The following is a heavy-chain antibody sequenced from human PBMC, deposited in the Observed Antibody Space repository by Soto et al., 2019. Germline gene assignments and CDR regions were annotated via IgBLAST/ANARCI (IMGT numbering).Heavy chain of an antibody. CDR3: ATDPLVHRGEGWFDP. D-gene: IGHD3-16*01. CDR2: ISGSGGST. V-gene: IGHV3-23*01. CDR1: GFTFISYA. J-gene: IGHJ5*02. Sequence: GGSLRLACAASGFTFISYAMSWVRQAPGKGLEWVSAISGSGGSTYLADSVKGRFTISRDNSKIKLYLQMNSLRAEDTAVYYCATDPLVHRGEGWFDPWSQGTLVTVSS.